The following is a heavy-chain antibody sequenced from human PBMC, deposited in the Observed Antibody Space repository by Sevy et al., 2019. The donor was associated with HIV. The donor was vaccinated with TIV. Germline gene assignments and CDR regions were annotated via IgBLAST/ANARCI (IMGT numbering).Heavy chain of an antibody. CDR1: GFSFSYYG. V-gene: IGHV3-30*18. J-gene: IGHJ6*02. CDR2: ISHDGINE. Sequence: GGSLRLSCIGSGFSFSYYGIHWVRQSPGKGLDWVALISHDGINEYYADSVKGRFTISRDNSKNTVYLEMNSLRNEDTAIYFCANAYSESDSHSYLYALDVWGQGTTVTVSS. D-gene: IGHD2-2*01. CDR3: ANAYSESDSHSYLYALDV.